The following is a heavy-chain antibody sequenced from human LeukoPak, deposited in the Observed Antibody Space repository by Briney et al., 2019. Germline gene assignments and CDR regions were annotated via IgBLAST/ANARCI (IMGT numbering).Heavy chain of an antibody. CDR2: INPNSGGT. J-gene: IGHJ4*02. Sequence: ASVKVSCKAFGYTFTGYYMHWVRQAPGQGLEWMGRINPNSGGTNYAQKFQGRVTMTRDTSISTAYMELSRLRSDDTAVYYCARITRIAVAGKNYFDYWGQGTLVTVSS. CDR3: ARITRIAVAGKNYFDY. CDR1: GYTFTGYY. V-gene: IGHV1-2*06. D-gene: IGHD6-19*01.